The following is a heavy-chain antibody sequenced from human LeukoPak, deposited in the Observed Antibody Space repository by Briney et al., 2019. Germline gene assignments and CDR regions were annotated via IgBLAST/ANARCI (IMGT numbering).Heavy chain of an antibody. CDR3: ASGPTYDYVRVILY. J-gene: IGHJ4*02. D-gene: IGHD3-16*01. CDR2: ISGSGGST. CDR1: GFTFSSYA. Sequence: GGSLRLSCAASGFTFSSYAMSWVRQAPGKGLEWVSAISGSGGSTYYADSVKGRFTISRDNSENTVYLQMDSLRPEDTAVYYCASGPTYDYVRVILYWGQGTLVTVSS. V-gene: IGHV3-23*01.